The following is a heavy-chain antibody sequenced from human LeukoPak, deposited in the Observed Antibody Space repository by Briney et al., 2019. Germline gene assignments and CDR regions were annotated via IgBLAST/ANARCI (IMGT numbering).Heavy chain of an antibody. V-gene: IGHV4-4*07. CDR3: ARGRYCSADICSGGDAFDI. CDR1: GGSINNYY. J-gene: IGHJ3*02. D-gene: IGHD2-15*01. Sequence: SETLSLTCTVSGGSINNYYWSWIRQPAGKGLEWIGRIYTRGSTNYNPSLKSRVTMSVDTSKNQFSLKLSSVTAVDTAVYYCARGRYCSADICSGGDAFDIWGQGTMVSVSS. CDR2: IYTRGST.